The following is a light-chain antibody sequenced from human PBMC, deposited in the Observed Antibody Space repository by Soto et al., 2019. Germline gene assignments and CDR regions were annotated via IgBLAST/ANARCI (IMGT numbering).Light chain of an antibody. CDR2: AAS. J-gene: IGKJ4*01. V-gene: IGKV1-8*01. CDR3: QQYYSYPT. CDR1: QGISSY. Sequence: AIRMTQSPSSFSASTGDRVTITCRASQGISSYLAWYQQKPGKAPKLLIHAASTLQSGVPSRFSGSGSGTDFTLTISCLQSEDFATYYCQQYYSYPTFGGGTKVEIK.